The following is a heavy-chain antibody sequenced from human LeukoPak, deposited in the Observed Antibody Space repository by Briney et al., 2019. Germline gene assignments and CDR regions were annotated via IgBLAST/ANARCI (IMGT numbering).Heavy chain of an antibody. D-gene: IGHD6-6*01. CDR3: AKEVYSSSSGFRFDY. Sequence: GGSLRLSCAASGFSFSSYAMTWVRQAPGKGLEWVSAISDSGTSTYYADSVKGRFSISRDNSENTLYLQMNSLRADDTAVYYCAKEVYSSSSGFRFDYWGQGTLVTVSS. J-gene: IGHJ4*02. V-gene: IGHV3-23*01. CDR1: GFSFSSYA. CDR2: ISDSGTST.